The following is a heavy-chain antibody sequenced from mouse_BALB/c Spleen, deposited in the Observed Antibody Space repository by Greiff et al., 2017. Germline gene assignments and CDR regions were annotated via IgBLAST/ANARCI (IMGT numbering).Heavy chain of an antibody. CDR2: ISSGSGTI. CDR1: GFTFSSFE. J-gene: IGHJ2*01. CDR3: ARWEYYGNWKEYYFAY. Sequence: EVQRVESGAGLVQPGGSRKLSCAASGFTFSSFEMHWVRQAPEKGLEWVAYISSGSGTIYYADTVKGRYTISRDNTKNTLFLQMTSLRSEDTAMYYCARWEYYGNWKEYYFAYWGQGTPVTVSA. V-gene: IGHV5-17*02. D-gene: IGHD2-1*01.